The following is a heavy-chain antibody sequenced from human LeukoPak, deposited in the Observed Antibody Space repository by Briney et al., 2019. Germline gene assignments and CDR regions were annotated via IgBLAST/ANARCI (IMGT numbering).Heavy chain of an antibody. CDR3: ARDSYSNYYYYMDV. Sequence: PSETLSLTCTVSGGSISSTNYYWGWIRQPPGKGLEWIGSIYYSGSTYYNPSLKSRVTISVDTSKNHFSLKLSSVTAADTAVYHCARDSYSNYYYYMDVWGKGTTVTVSS. J-gene: IGHJ6*03. D-gene: IGHD4-11*01. CDR2: IYYSGST. CDR1: GGSISSTNYY. V-gene: IGHV4-39*07.